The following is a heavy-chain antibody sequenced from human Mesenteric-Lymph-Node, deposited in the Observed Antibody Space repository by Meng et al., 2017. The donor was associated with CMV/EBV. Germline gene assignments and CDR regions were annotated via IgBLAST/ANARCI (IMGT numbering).Heavy chain of an antibody. D-gene: IGHD2-2*01. V-gene: IGHV3-23*01. CDR1: GFTFSSYA. J-gene: IGHJ4*02. Sequence: GGSLRLSCAASGFTFSSYAMSWVRQAPGKGLEWVSDIGGSGGSTYYADSVKGRFTISRDNSKNPLYLQMNSLRAEDTAVYYCAKRKGCSSTSCYCDYWGQGTLVTVSS. CDR2: IGGSGGST. CDR3: AKRKGCSSTSCYCDY.